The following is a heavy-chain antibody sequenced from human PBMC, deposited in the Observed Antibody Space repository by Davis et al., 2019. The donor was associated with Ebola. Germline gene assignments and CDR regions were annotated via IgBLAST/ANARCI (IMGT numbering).Heavy chain of an antibody. CDR1: GYSFNTYW. CDR3: ARQEALYGSIDN. D-gene: IGHD2/OR15-2a*01. CDR2: IYPRDSDI. J-gene: IGHJ4*02. Sequence: PGGSLRLSCKRSGYSFNTYWIAWVRQMPGKGLEWMGIIYPRDSDIRYRPSFEGQVTISVDRSSSTAYLQWSSLKASDSAMYYCARQEALYGSIDNWGQGTLVTVSS. V-gene: IGHV5-51*01.